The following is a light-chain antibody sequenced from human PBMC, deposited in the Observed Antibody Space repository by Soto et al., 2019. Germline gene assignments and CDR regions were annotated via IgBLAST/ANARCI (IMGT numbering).Light chain of an antibody. V-gene: IGLV1-40*01. CDR3: QSYDSSLSGSV. CDR2: GNS. CDR1: SSNIGAGYD. J-gene: IGLJ2*01. Sequence: QLVLTQPPSVSGAPGQRVTISCTGSSSNIGAGYDVHWYQQLPGTAPKLLIYGNSNRPSGVPDRFSGSKSGTSASLAITGLHVEDEADYYCQSYDSSLSGSVFGGGTKLTVL.